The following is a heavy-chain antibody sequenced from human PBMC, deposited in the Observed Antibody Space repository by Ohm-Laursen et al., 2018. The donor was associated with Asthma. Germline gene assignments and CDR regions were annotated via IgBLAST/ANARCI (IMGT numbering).Heavy chain of an antibody. J-gene: IGHJ5*02. CDR1: GFTFSTFG. CDR2: ISGSGSPI. V-gene: IGHV3-48*01. Sequence: SLRLSCTASGFTFSTFGMNWVRQAPGEGLEWVSHISGSGSPIFYADSVKGRFTTSRDNSKNTLYLQMNSLRAEDTAVYYCAKAPLTLWFGELLSQFDPWGQGTLVTVSS. CDR3: AKAPLTLWFGELLSQFDP. D-gene: IGHD3-10*01.